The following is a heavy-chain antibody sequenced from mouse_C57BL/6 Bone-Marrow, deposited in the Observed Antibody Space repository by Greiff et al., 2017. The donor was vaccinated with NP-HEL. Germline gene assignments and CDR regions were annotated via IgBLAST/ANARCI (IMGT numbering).Heavy chain of an antibody. CDR3: TTMTTVFHWYCDV. J-gene: IGHJ1*03. Sequence: VQLQQSGAELVRPGASVKLSCTASGFNIKDDYMHWVKQRPEQGLEWIGWIDPENGDTEYASKFQGKATITADTSSNTAYLQLSSLTSEDTAVYYCTTMTTVFHWYCDVWGTGTTVTVSS. CDR1: GFNIKDDY. V-gene: IGHV14-4*01. CDR2: IDPENGDT. D-gene: IGHD1-1*01.